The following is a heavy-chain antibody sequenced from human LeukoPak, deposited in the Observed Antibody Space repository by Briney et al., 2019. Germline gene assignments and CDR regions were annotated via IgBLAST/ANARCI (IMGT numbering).Heavy chain of an antibody. CDR1: GYTFTSYD. CDR3: ARDVAAGFDY. Sequence: VASVKVSCKASGYTFTSYDINWVRQATGQGLEWMGWMNPNSGNTGYAQKFQGRVTTTTDTSTSTAYMELSSLGSDDTAVYYCARDVAAGFDYWGQGTLVTVSS. D-gene: IGHD6-25*01. CDR2: MNPNSGNT. V-gene: IGHV1-8*01. J-gene: IGHJ4*02.